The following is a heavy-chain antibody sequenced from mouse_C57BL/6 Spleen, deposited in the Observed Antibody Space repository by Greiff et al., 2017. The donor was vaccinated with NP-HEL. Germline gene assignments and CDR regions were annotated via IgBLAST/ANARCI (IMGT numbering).Heavy chain of an antibody. CDR3: TRGGITTVVATDY. CDR1: GYTFTSYW. Sequence: VQLQQSGTVLARPGASVKMSCKTSGYTFTSYWMHWVKQRPGQGLEWIGAIYPGNSDTSYNQKFKGKAKLTAVTSASPAYMELSSLTNEDSAVYYCTRGGITTVVATDYWGQGTTLTVSS. V-gene: IGHV1-5*01. J-gene: IGHJ2*01. D-gene: IGHD1-1*01. CDR2: IYPGNSDT.